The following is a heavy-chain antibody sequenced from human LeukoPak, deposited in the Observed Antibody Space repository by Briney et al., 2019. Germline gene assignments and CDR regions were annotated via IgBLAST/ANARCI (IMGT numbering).Heavy chain of an antibody. J-gene: IGHJ5*02. Sequence: ASVKVSCKASGYTFTSYDINWVRQATGQGLEWMGWMNPNSGNTGYAQKFQGRVTITRNTSISTAYMELSSLRSEDTAEYYCARVRNDYDSSGYSILGWFDPWGQGTLVTVSS. CDR2: MNPNSGNT. V-gene: IGHV1-8*03. CDR1: GYTFTSYD. CDR3: ARVRNDYDSSGYSILGWFDP. D-gene: IGHD3-22*01.